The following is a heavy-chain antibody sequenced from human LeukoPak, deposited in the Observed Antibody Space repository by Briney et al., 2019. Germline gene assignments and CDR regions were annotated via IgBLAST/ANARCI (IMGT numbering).Heavy chain of an antibody. CDR1: GYTFTSYY. CDR3: ARWRAVRYSYGQGAPGGKPPFDY. J-gene: IGHJ4*02. Sequence: ASVKVSCKASGYTFTSYYMHWVRQAPGQGLEWMGIINPSGGSTSYAQKFQGRVTMTRGTSTSTVYMELSSLRAEDTAVYYCARWRAVRYSYGQGAPGGKPPFDYWGQGTLVTVSS. D-gene: IGHD5-18*01. CDR2: INPSGGST. V-gene: IGHV1-46*01.